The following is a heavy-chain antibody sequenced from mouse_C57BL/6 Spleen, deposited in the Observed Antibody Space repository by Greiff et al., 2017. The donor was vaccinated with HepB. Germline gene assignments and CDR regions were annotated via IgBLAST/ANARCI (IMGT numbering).Heavy chain of an antibody. Sequence: VQLQQPGAELVRPGSSVKLSCKASGYTFTSYWMHWVKQRPIQGLEWIGNIDPSDSETHYNQKFKDKATLTVDKSSSTAYMQLSSLTSEDSAVYYCARHYGSSYGGYFDYWGQGTTLTVSS. CDR3: ARHYGSSYGGYFDY. J-gene: IGHJ2*01. CDR1: GYTFTSYW. CDR2: IDPSDSET. D-gene: IGHD1-1*01. V-gene: IGHV1-52*01.